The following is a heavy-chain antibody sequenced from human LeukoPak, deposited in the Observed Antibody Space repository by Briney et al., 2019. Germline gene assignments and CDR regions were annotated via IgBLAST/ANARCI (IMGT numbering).Heavy chain of an antibody. J-gene: IGHJ4*02. CDR3: ARGLAYCGGDCYSQNY. V-gene: IGHV1-69*04. CDR2: IIPILGIA. Sequence: SVKVSCKASGGTFSSYAISWVRQAPGQGLEWMGRIIPILGIANYAQKCQGRVTITADKSTSTAYMELSSLRSEDTAVYYCARGLAYCGGDCYSQNYWGQGTLVTVSS. D-gene: IGHD2-21*02. CDR1: GGTFSSYA.